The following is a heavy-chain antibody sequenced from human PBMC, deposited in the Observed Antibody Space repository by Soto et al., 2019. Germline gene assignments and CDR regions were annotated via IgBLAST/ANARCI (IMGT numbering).Heavy chain of an antibody. CDR1: GGTFSSYA. V-gene: IGHV1-69*13. CDR2: IIPIFGTA. D-gene: IGHD3-10*01. J-gene: IGHJ4*02. Sequence: ASVKVSCKASGGTFSSYAISWVRQAPGRGLEWMGGIIPIFGTANYAQKFQGRVTITADESTSTAYMELSSLRSEDTAVYYCAILDLMVRGVITTVDYWGQGTLVTASP. CDR3: AILDLMVRGVITTVDY.